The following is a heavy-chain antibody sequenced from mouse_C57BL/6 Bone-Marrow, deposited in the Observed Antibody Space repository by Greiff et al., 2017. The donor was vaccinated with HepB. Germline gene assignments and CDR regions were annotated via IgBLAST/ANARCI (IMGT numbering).Heavy chain of an antibody. J-gene: IGHJ2*01. CDR2: IYPGDGDT. D-gene: IGHD1-1*01. Sequence: QVQLQQSGPELVKPGASVKLSCKASGYAFSSSWMNWVKQRPGKGLEWIGRIYPGDGDTNYNGKFKGKATLTADKSSSTAYMQLSSLTSEDSAVYFCAREVITAVVATGDYWGQGTTLTVSS. CDR3: AREVITAVVATGDY. CDR1: GYAFSSSW. V-gene: IGHV1-82*01.